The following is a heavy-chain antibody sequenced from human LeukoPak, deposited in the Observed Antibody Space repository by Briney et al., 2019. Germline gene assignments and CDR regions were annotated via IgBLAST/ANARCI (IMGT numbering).Heavy chain of an antibody. CDR2: FKSKDYRATT. CDR3: ARGPIQLWIHNAMDV. Sequence: GGSLRLSCIGSGFIFGDHAMSWVPQAPGKGLEWVGFFKSKDYRATTEYAASVKGRFTISRDDSASIAYLQMNSLRTEDTAVYYCARGPIQLWIHNAMDVWGQGTTVTVSS. V-gene: IGHV3-49*04. J-gene: IGHJ6*02. D-gene: IGHD5-24*01. CDR1: GFIFGDHA.